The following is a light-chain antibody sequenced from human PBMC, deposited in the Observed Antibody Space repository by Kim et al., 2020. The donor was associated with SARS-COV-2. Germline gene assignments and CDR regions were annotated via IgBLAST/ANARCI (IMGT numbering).Light chain of an antibody. CDR3: CTYAGSYTWV. J-gene: IGLJ2*01. Sequence: GQSVNISCTGTSSDVGGYNYVSWDQQQPGKAPKLMIYDVSKRPSGVPDRFSGSKSGNTASLTISGLQAEDEADYYCCTYAGSYTWVFGGGTQLTVL. CDR1: SSDVGGYNY. CDR2: DVS. V-gene: IGLV2-11*01.